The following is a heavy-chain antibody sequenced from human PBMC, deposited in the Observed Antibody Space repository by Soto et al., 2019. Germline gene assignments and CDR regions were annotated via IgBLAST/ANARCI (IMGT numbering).Heavy chain of an antibody. J-gene: IGHJ4*02. CDR1: GFTFSSYA. CDR2: ISGSGGST. D-gene: IGHD2-2*01. CDR3: AKDLWEYCSSTSCLPYYFDY. V-gene: IGHV3-23*01. Sequence: PGGSLRLSCAASGFTFSSYAMSWVRQAPGKGLEWVSAISGSGGSTYYADSVKGRFTISRDNSKNTLYLQMNSLRAEDTAVYYCAKDLWEYCSSTSCLPYYFDYWGQGTLVTVSS.